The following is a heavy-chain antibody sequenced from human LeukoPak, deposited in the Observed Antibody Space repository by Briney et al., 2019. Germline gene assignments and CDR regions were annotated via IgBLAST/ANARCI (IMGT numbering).Heavy chain of an antibody. D-gene: IGHD6-13*01. V-gene: IGHV4-59*11. J-gene: IGHJ6*03. CDR2: IYYSGST. CDR3: ARRQQLGYYYYDMDV. Sequence: SETLSLTCTVSGGSISSHYWSWIRQPPGKGLEWIGYIYYSGSTNYNPSLKSRVTISVDTSKNQFSLKLSSVTAADTAVYYCARRQQLGYYYYDMDVWGKGTTVTVSS. CDR1: GGSISSHY.